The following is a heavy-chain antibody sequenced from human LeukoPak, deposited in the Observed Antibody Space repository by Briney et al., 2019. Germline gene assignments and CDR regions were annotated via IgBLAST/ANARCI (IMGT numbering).Heavy chain of an antibody. CDR3: ARRSSSGYNWFDP. V-gene: IGHV4-34*09. D-gene: IGHD6-19*01. CDR2: IYHSGNT. Sequence: SETLSLTCAVYGGSFSGYYWTWIRQLPGKGLEWIGHIYHSGNTYYNPSLKSRLNISVDTSKNQFSLQLTSVTAADTAVYYCARRSSSGYNWFDPWGQGTLVTISS. J-gene: IGHJ5*02. CDR1: GGSFSGYY.